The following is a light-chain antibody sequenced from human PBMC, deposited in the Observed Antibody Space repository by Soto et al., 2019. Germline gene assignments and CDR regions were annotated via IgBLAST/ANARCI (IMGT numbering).Light chain of an antibody. V-gene: IGLV1-44*01. CDR2: GSN. Sequence: QPVLTQPPSASGTPGQRVPISCSGSSSNIGRNSVNWYQQFPGTAPKLLIYGSNQRPSGVPDRFSGSKSGTSASLAISGLQSEDEADYYCATWDDSLNGWVFGGGTKLTVL. CDR1: SSNIGRNS. CDR3: ATWDDSLNGWV. J-gene: IGLJ3*02.